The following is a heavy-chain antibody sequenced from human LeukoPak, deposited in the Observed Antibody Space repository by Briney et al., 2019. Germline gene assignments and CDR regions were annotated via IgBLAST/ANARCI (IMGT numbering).Heavy chain of an antibody. J-gene: IGHJ4*02. CDR3: ARDISGGEDY. D-gene: IGHD3-16*01. CDR1: GYTFTGYY. Sequence: ASVKVSCKASGYTFTGYYMHWVRQAPGQGLEWMGWIGGYNGDTLYPQKFQGRVTVTTDTSSSTAYMELRSLRSDDTAVYYCARDISGGEDYWGQGTLVTVSS. V-gene: IGHV1-18*04. CDR2: IGGYNGDT.